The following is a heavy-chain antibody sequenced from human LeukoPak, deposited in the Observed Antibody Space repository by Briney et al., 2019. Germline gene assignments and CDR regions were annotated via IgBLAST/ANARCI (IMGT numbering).Heavy chain of an antibody. J-gene: IGHJ6*02. Sequence: GGSLRLSCAASGIIFSGYAMHWVPEAPGKGLEWGAIIWYDGKNEYYADFVKGRFTISRDNSKNTLYMQMNSLRTEDTAVYYCASGYDFWSGHPPSQYGMDVWAKGPRSAFP. V-gene: IGHV3-30*04. CDR2: IWYDGKNE. CDR3: ASGYDFWSGHPPSQYGMDV. D-gene: IGHD3-3*01. CDR1: GIIFSGYA.